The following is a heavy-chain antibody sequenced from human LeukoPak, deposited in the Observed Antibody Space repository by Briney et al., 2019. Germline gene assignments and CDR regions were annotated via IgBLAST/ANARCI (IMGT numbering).Heavy chain of an antibody. J-gene: IGHJ5*02. D-gene: IGHD3-10*01. CDR3: ARFRYYGSGSYSWFDP. CDR2: IYYSGST. Sequence: SETLSLTCTLSGRSISSSSYYWGWLRPPPGKGLEWIGSIYYSGSTYYHPSLRSRVTITVDKSKNQFSLKLSSVTAADMAVYYGARFRYYGSGSYSWFDPWGQGTLVTVSS. V-gene: IGHV4-39*07. CDR1: GRSISSSSYY.